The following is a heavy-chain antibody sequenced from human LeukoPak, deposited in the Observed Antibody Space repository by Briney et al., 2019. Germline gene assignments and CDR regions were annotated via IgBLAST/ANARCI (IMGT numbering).Heavy chain of an antibody. Sequence: GESLKISCKISGYRLTNNWIGWVRQVPGKGLEWMGLIYPGDSDTRYSPSFQGQVTFSVDTSISTAYLQLSGLRASDTAIYYCVRFGLTSSLDYWGQGTLVTVSS. D-gene: IGHD6-13*01. CDR3: VRFGLTSSLDY. CDR2: IYPGDSDT. J-gene: IGHJ4*02. V-gene: IGHV5-51*01. CDR1: GYRLTNNW.